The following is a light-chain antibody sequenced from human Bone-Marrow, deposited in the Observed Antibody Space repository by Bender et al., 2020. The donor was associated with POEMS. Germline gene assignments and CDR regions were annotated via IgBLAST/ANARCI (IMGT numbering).Light chain of an antibody. J-gene: IGLJ2*01. V-gene: IGLV2-14*03. Sequence: QSALTQPASVSGSPGQSITISCTGTSSDIGGSDYVSWYQQHPGKAPKLIVYDVSDRPSGVSNRFSGSKSGNPASLIISVLQAEDEAVYYCSSFTSSNTPVLFGGGTKLTVL. CDR2: DVS. CDR1: SSDIGGSDY. CDR3: SSFTSSNTPVL.